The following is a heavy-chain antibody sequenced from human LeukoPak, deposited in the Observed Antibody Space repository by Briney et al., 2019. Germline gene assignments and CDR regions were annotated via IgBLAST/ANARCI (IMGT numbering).Heavy chain of an antibody. J-gene: IGHJ4*02. Sequence: GGSLRLSCAASGFTFSSHGMHRVRQAPGKGLERVAVISNDGSSKYYADSVKGRFTISRDNSKNTLYLQMNSLRTEDTAVYYCAKDRTTVTTVYWGQGTLVTVSS. V-gene: IGHV3-30*18. CDR2: ISNDGSSK. CDR1: GFTFSSHG. CDR3: AKDRTTVTTVY. D-gene: IGHD4-17*01.